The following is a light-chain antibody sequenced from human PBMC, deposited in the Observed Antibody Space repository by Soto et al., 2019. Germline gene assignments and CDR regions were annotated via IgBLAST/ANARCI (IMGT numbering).Light chain of an antibody. V-gene: IGKV3-15*01. CDR1: QGIGST. CDR2: DAS. Sequence: ETVMTQAPAALSVSPGEGATLSCRSSQGIGSTLAWYQQKPGQTPRLLIYDASTRAAGVPARFSGSESGTDSTLTITSMQSEDFAIYYCQHYANWPLKFGLGTKLYIK. CDR3: QHYANWPLK. J-gene: IGKJ4*02.